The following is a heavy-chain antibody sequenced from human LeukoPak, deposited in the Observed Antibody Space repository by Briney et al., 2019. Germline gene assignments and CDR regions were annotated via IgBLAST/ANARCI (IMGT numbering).Heavy chain of an antibody. D-gene: IGHD3-10*01. Sequence: GGSLRLSCAASGFTFSSYSMNWVRQAPGKWLEWVSSISSSSSYIYYADSVKGRFTISRDNAKNSLYLQMNSLRAEDTAVYYCARDNPPWYYGSGSYPAYFDYWGQGTLVTVSS. CDR2: ISSSSSYI. J-gene: IGHJ4*02. CDR3: ARDNPPWYYGSGSYPAYFDY. V-gene: IGHV3-21*01. CDR1: GFTFSSYS.